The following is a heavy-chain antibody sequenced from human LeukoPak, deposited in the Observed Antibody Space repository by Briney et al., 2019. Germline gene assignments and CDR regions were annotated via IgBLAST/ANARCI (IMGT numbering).Heavy chain of an antibody. V-gene: IGHV1-18*01. Sequence: GASVKVSCKASGYTFTSYGISWVRQAPGQGLEWMGWISAYNGNTNYAQKLQGRVTMTTDTSTSTAYMELRSLRSDDTAVYYCARENSSSWYSPILPGPFDYWGQGTLVTVSS. CDR3: ARENSSSWYSPILPGPFDY. CDR2: ISAYNGNT. J-gene: IGHJ4*02. CDR1: GYTFTSYG. D-gene: IGHD6-13*01.